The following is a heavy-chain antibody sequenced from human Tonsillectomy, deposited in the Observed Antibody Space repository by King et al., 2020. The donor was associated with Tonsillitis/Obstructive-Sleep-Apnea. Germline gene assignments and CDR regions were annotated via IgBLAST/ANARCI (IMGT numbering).Heavy chain of an antibody. D-gene: IGHD1-26*01. V-gene: IGHV3-7*04. Sequence: EVQLVESGGGLVQPGGSLRLSCAASGFTFSSYWMSWVRQAPGKGLEWVAKIKKDGSEKYYVDSVKGRFTISRDNAKNSLYLQMKSLRAEDTAVYYCARGWELLWALDYWGQGTLVTVSS. CDR3: ARGWELLWALDY. CDR1: GFTFSSYW. CDR2: IKKDGSEK. J-gene: IGHJ4*02.